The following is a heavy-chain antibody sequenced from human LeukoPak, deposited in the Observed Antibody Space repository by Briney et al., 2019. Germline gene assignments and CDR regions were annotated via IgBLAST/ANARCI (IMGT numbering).Heavy chain of an antibody. J-gene: IGHJ4*02. CDR2: IRPDGSAK. CDR1: GFTFSSYW. CDR3: ARGDVTTVRF. D-gene: IGHD4-17*01. Sequence: GGSLRPSCAASGFTFSSYWMTWVRQAPGKGLEWVANIRPDGSAKYYVDSVKGRFTISRDNAKNSLYLQMNSLRAEDTALYYCARGDVTTVRFWGQGTLVTVSS. V-gene: IGHV3-7*05.